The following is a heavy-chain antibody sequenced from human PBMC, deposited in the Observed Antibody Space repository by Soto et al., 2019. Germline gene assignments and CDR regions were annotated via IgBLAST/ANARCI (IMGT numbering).Heavy chain of an antibody. CDR1: GYSFNNYW. CDR2: IYPGDSDT. CDR3: ARHGGGYRYGYDYYHGMYV. Sequence: GESLKISCKGSGYSFNNYWIAWVRQMPGKGLEWMGIIYPGDSDTRYSPSFQGQVTISADKSISTAYLQWSSLKASDTAMYYCARHGGGYRYGYDYYHGMYVWGQGTTVTVSS. D-gene: IGHD5-18*01. V-gene: IGHV5-51*01. J-gene: IGHJ6*02.